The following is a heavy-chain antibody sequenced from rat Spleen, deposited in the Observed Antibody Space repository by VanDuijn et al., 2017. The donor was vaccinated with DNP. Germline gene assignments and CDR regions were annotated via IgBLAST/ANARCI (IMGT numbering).Heavy chain of an antibody. CDR2: ISSRGGAA. Sequence: EVQLVESGGGLVQPGRSLKLSCAASGFTFSDYYMAWVRQAPTKGLEWVAAISSRGGAAYYRDSVKGRFTVSRDNAKSTLYLQMDSLRSEETATYYCAKAGGYSPWYFDYWGQGTLVTVSS. CDR3: AKAGGYSPWYFDY. J-gene: IGHJ3*01. D-gene: IGHD1-11*01. CDR1: GFTFSDYY. V-gene: IGHV5S11*01.